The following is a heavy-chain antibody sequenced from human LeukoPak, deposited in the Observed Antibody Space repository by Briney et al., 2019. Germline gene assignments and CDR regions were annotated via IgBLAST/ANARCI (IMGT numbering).Heavy chain of an antibody. V-gene: IGHV3-48*01. J-gene: IGHJ4*02. Sequence: PGGSLRLSCAASGFTFSTYSMNWVRQAPGKGLEWVSGIDNGSNIHYADSVKGRFTISRDDAKNSLYLQMDSLRAEDTAVYYCARRFDHWGQGTLVTVSS. CDR1: GFTFSTYS. CDR2: IDNGSNI. CDR3: ARRFDH.